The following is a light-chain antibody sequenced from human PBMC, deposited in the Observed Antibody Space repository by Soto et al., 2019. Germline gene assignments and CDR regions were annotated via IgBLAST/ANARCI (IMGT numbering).Light chain of an antibody. Sequence: DIQMTQSPSTLSASVGDRVTITCRASQSISSWLAWYQQRPGKAPKLLIYDASSLESGVPSRFSGSGSGTEFTLTISSLQPDDFATYYCQQYGRSPFTFGPGTKVDIK. CDR1: QSISSW. CDR2: DAS. CDR3: QQYGRSPFT. J-gene: IGKJ3*01. V-gene: IGKV1-5*01.